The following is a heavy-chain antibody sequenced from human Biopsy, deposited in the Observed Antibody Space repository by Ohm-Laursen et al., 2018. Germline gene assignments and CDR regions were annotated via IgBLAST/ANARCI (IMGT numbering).Heavy chain of an antibody. V-gene: IGHV4-59*11. D-gene: IGHD4-23*01. CDR3: ARGSNDFGGLYFPR. CDR2: ISYTGYT. Sequence: GTLSLTCTVSGGSFTGHYWSWIRQPPGKGLEWIGHISYTGYTSYNASLKSRVTISVDTSRNHFSLRLSSLTAADTAVYYCARGSNDFGGLYFPRWGQGTLVTVSP. CDR1: GGSFTGHY. J-gene: IGHJ4*02.